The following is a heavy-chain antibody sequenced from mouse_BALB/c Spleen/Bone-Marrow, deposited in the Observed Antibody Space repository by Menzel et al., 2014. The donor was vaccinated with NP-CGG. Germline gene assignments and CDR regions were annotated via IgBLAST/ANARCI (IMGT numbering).Heavy chain of an antibody. CDR3: ARDRGLTYFDY. CDR1: GFTFADYY. Sequence: EVKLMESGGGLVQPGDSLRLSCATSGFTFADYYMNWVRQPPGKALEWLGFIRNKANGYTTGYSASVKGRFTISRDNSQSILYLQMNTLRAEDSATYYCARDRGLTYFDYWGQGTTLTVS. CDR2: IRNKANGYTT. J-gene: IGHJ2*01. V-gene: IGHV7-3*02. D-gene: IGHD2-4*01.